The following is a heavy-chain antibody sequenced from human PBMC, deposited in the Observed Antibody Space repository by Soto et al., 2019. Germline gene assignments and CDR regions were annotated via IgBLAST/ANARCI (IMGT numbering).Heavy chain of an antibody. CDR1: GYTFASYA. CDR2: INAGNGNT. D-gene: IGHD4-17*01. J-gene: IGHJ4*02. Sequence: ASVKVSCKASGYTFASYAMHWVRQAPGQRLEWMGWINAGNGNTKYSQKFQGRVTITRDTSASTAYMELSSLRSEDTAVYYCARGDYGLFPYDYWGQGTLVTVSS. V-gene: IGHV1-3*01. CDR3: ARGDYGLFPYDY.